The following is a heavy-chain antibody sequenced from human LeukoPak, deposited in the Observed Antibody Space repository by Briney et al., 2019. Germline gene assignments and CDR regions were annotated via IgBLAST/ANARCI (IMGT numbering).Heavy chain of an antibody. CDR3: ARHQISSGWSLYFDS. Sequence: SETLSLTCNVSGGSISDINYYWAWIRQPPGKGLEWIASVYYSGSTHYNQSLKSRVTISGDTSKNQFSLKVTSVTVADTAVFYCARHQISSGWSLYFDSWGQGILVAVSS. CDR2: VYYSGST. CDR1: GGSISDINYY. J-gene: IGHJ4*02. D-gene: IGHD6-19*01. V-gene: IGHV4-39*07.